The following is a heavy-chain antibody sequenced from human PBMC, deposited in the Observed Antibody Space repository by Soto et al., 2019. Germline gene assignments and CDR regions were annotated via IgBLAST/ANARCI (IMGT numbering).Heavy chain of an antibody. CDR2: IYDSGST. Sequence: SETLSLTCTVSGGSISSYYWRWIRQPPETGLKWVGYIYDSGSTNYNPSLMSRVTISVDTSKNQFSLKLTSVTAADTAVYYCAAPPRYWGQGTLVTVS. D-gene: IGHD6-6*01. J-gene: IGHJ4*02. CDR1: GGSISSYY. V-gene: IGHV4-59*01. CDR3: AAPPRY.